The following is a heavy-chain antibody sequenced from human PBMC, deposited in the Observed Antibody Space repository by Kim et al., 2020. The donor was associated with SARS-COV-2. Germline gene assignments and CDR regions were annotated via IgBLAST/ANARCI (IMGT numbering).Heavy chain of an antibody. Sequence: GGSLRLSCAASGFTFSNAWMSWVRQAPGKGLEWVGRIKSKTDGGTTDYAAPVKGRFTISRDDSKNTLYLQMNSLKTEDTAVYYCTTDHIVVVATYRPGDWYYGMDVWGQGTTVTVSS. D-gene: IGHD2-15*01. CDR2: IKSKTDGGTT. J-gene: IGHJ6*02. CDR1: GFTFSNAW. V-gene: IGHV3-15*01. CDR3: TTDHIVVVATYRPGDWYYGMDV.